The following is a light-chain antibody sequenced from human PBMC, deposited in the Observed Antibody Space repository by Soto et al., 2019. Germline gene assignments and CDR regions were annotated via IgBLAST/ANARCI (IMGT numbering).Light chain of an antibody. CDR1: QSIRDW. Sequence: DIQMTQSPSTLYASVGERLTITCRASQSIRDWLAWFQLKPGKAPKLLIYDASSLESGVPSRFSGSGSGTEFTLTISSLQPDDFATYDCQQYNNYSTFGQGTKVDIK. CDR3: QQYNNYST. J-gene: IGKJ1*01. CDR2: DAS. V-gene: IGKV1-5*01.